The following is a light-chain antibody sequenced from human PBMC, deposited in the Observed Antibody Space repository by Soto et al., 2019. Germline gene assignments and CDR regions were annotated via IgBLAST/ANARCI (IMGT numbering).Light chain of an antibody. CDR3: QQRSNWPPWT. Sequence: EIVLTQSPATLSFSPVERATLSCRASQSVSSYLAWYQQKPGQAPRLLIYDASNRATGIPARFSGSGSGTDFTLTISSLEPEDFAVYYCQQRSNWPPWTFGQGTKVEIK. J-gene: IGKJ1*01. CDR2: DAS. CDR1: QSVSSY. V-gene: IGKV3-11*01.